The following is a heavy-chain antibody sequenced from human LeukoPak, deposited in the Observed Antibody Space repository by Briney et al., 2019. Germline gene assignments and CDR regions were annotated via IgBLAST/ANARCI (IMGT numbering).Heavy chain of an antibody. Sequence: ASVRVCCKAARYTFIRYYMHWVRQAAGQGLEWMGGCDSYSGGTHFAQRFRGRDALTLDTSISTADMELTRLTSADTAVYYCARDGVAGSSDAFDIWGQGAMVTVSA. CDR1: RYTFIRYY. V-gene: IGHV1-2*02. CDR2: CDSYSGGT. J-gene: IGHJ3*02. D-gene: IGHD6-19*01. CDR3: ARDGVAGSSDAFDI.